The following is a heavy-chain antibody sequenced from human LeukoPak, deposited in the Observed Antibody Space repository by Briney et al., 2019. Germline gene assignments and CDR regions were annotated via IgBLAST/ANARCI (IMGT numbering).Heavy chain of an antibody. J-gene: IGHJ4*02. CDR3: ARDDYGDPNFDY. CDR2: INPNSGGT. D-gene: IGHD4-17*01. Sequence: ASVKVSCKASGYTFTGYYMHWVRQAPGQGLEWMGWINPNSGGTNYAQKVQGRVTMTRDTSISTAYMELSRLRSDDTAVYYCARDDYGDPNFDYWGQGTLVTVSS. V-gene: IGHV1-2*02. CDR1: GYTFTGYY.